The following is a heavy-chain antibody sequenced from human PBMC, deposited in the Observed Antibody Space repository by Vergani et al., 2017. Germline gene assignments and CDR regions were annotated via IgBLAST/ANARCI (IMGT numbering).Heavy chain of an antibody. CDR2: INHSGST. CDR1: GGSFSGYY. D-gene: IGHD3-10*01. Sequence: QVQLQQWGAGLLKPSETLSLTCAVYGGSFSGYYWSWIRQPPGKGLEWIGEINHSGSTNYNPSLKSRVTISVDTSKNQFALKLSSVTAADTAVYYCARALPGIWCGELWPTYYFDYWGQGTLVTVSS. V-gene: IGHV4-34*01. CDR3: ARALPGIWCGELWPTYYFDY. J-gene: IGHJ4*02.